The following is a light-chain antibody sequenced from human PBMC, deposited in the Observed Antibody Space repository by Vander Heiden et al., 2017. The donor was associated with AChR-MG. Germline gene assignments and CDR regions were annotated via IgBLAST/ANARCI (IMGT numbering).Light chain of an antibody. CDR2: WAS. CDR3: QQYYSTPLT. V-gene: IGKV4-1*01. CDR1: QSVLYSSNSKSL. Sequence: DIVMTQSPDSLAVSLGERATINCQSSQSVLYSSNSKSLLAWYQQKPGQPPKLLIYWASTRESGVPDRFRGSGSGTDFTLTISSLQAEDVAVYYCQQYYSTPLTFGGGTKVEIK. J-gene: IGKJ4*01.